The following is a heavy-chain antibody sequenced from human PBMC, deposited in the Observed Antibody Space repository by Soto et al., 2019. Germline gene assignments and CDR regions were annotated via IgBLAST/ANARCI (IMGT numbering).Heavy chain of an antibody. CDR1: VCALSSDP. CDR2: IIPILGIA. D-gene: IGHD2-15*01. V-gene: IGHV1-69*04. J-gene: IGHJ5*02. Sequence: LVKGDCKGFVCALSSDPIGRVRKENGQGLEWMGRIIPILGIANYAQKFQGRVTITADKSTSTAYMELSSLRSEDTAVYYCARDRGYCSGGSCFENWFDPWGQGTLVTVS. CDR3: ARDRGYCSGGSCFENWFDP.